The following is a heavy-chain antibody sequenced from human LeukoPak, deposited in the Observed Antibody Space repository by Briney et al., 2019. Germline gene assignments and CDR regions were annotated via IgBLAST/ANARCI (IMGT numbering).Heavy chain of an antibody. CDR3: ARGNCSSTSCYRYFDY. CDR1: GGSFSGYY. V-gene: IGHV4-34*01. CDR2: INHSGST. Sequence: SETLSLTCAVYGGSFSGYYWSWIRQPPGKGLEWNGEINHSGSTNYNPSLKSRVTISVDTSKNQFSLKLSSVTAADTAVYYCARGNCSSTSCYRYFDYWGQGTLVTVSS. J-gene: IGHJ4*02. D-gene: IGHD2-2*01.